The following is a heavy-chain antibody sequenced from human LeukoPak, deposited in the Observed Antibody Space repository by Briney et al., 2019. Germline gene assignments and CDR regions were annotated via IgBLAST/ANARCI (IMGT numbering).Heavy chain of an antibody. V-gene: IGHV4-59*08. D-gene: IGHD3-10*01. CDR3: ARHGGGSGSYYKSPFDY. Sequence: SETLSLTCTVSGASISNYYWSWIRQPPGKGLECIGYVSYSGRSNHNPSLKSRVTISADTSKNQFSLELSSVTAADTAVYYCARHGGGSGSYYKSPFDYWGQGTLVTVSS. CDR1: GASISNYY. J-gene: IGHJ4*02. CDR2: VSYSGRS.